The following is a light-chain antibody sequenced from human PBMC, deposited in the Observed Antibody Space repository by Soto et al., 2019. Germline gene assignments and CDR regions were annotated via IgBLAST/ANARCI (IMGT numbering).Light chain of an antibody. J-gene: IGKJ4*01. CDR2: AAF. CDR3: QKSNSTPLP. V-gene: IGKV1-39*01. Sequence: DIQMTQSPSSLSASVGDRVTIACRASQSISTFLNWYQQKPGKAPKLLIYAAFSLQSGVPSRFMGFGSGKDSPPTTSSLHPKDFELYYCQKSNSTPLPFGGGTKVDIK. CDR1: QSISTF.